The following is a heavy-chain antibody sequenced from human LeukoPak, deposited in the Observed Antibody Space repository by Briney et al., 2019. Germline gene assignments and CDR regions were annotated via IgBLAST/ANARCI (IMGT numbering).Heavy chain of an antibody. D-gene: IGHD2-2*01. CDR3: ARAGDIVVVPDNWFDP. Sequence: GASVKVSCKASGYTFTSYDINWVRQATRQGLEWMGWMNPNSGNTGYAQKFQGRVTMTRNTSISTAYMELSSLRSEDTAVYYCARAGDIVVVPDNWFDPWGQGTLVTVSS. V-gene: IGHV1-8*01. CDR2: MNPNSGNT. CDR1: GYTFTSYD. J-gene: IGHJ5*02.